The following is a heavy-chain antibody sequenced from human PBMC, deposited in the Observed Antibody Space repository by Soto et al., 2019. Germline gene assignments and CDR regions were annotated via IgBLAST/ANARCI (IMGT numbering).Heavy chain of an antibody. J-gene: IGHJ4*02. CDR3: AKVVAVAGTFSYFDY. CDR1: GFTFSSYG. Sequence: QVQLVESGGGVVQPGRSLRLSCAASGFTFSSYGMHWVRQAPGKGLEWVAVISYDGSNKYYADSVKGRFTISRDNSKNTLYLQMNSLRAEDTAVYYCAKVVAVAGTFSYFDYWGQGTLVTVSS. CDR2: ISYDGSNK. V-gene: IGHV3-30*18. D-gene: IGHD6-19*01.